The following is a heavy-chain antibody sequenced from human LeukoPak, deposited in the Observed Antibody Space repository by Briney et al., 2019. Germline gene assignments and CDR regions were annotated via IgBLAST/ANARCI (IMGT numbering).Heavy chain of an antibody. D-gene: IGHD4-23*01. J-gene: IGHJ4*02. CDR3: ARDKGAADYGGDYFDY. CDR1: GGSISGYY. Sequence: SPSETLSLTCTVSGGSISGYYWSWIRQPPGKGLEWIGFIYYRGSTNYNPSLKSRVTISVDTSKNQFSLKLSSVTAADTAVYHCARDKGAADYGGDYFDYWGQGTLVTVSS. CDR2: IYYRGST. V-gene: IGHV4-59*01.